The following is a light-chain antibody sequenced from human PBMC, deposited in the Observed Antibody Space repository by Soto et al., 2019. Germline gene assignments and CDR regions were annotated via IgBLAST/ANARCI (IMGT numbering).Light chain of an antibody. CDR2: EVS. V-gene: IGLV2-18*02. CDR3: CSYAGSHTCV. Sequence: QSALTQPRSVSGSPGQSVTISCTGISSDVDSYNRVSWYQQPPGTAPKLMIYEVSNRPSGVPDRFSGSKSGNTASLTISGLQAEDEADYYCCSYAGSHTCVFGTGTKLTVL. CDR1: SSDVDSYNR. J-gene: IGLJ1*01.